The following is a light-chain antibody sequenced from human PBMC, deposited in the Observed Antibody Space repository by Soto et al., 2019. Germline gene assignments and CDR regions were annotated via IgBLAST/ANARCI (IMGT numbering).Light chain of an antibody. CDR3: VTWDGSLSAFV. Sequence: QSVLTQPPSVSAAPRQKVTISCSGSTSNIGNNYVSWFQQLPGTAPKLLIYDNNRRPSGTPDRFSGSKSGTSATLGITGLQTGDEADYYCVTWDGSLSAFVFXTGTKVTVL. V-gene: IGLV1-51*01. CDR2: DNN. CDR1: TSNIGNNY. J-gene: IGLJ1*01.